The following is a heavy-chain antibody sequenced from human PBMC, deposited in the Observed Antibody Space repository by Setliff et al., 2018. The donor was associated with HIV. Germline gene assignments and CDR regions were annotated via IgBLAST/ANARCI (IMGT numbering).Heavy chain of an antibody. CDR2: IYYSGST. D-gene: IGHD2-8*02. J-gene: IGHJ6*03. CDR1: GGSISSNSYY. CDR3: ARVSITYWYSIPRDYYYYMDV. Sequence: SETLSLTCTVSGGSISSNSYYWGWIRQPPGKGLEWIGKIYYSGSTYYNPSLKSRVTISADTSKNQFSLKLSSVTAADTAVYYCARVSITYWYSIPRDYYYYMDVWGEGATVTVSS. V-gene: IGHV4-39*01.